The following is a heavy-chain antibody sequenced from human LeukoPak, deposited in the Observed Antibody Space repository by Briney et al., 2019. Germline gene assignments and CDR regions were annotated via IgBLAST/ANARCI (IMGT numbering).Heavy chain of an antibody. CDR2: ISSSSSYI. CDR1: GFTFSSYS. V-gene: IGHV3-21*01. J-gene: IGHJ5*02. CDR3: ASLGGYYDSSGYSKNWFDP. D-gene: IGHD3-22*01. Sequence: RTGGSLRLSCAASGFTFSSYSMNWVRQAPGKGLERVSSISSSSSYIYYADSVKGRFTISRDNAKNSLYLQMNSLRAEDTAVYYCASLGGYYDSSGYSKNWFDPWGQGTLVTVSS.